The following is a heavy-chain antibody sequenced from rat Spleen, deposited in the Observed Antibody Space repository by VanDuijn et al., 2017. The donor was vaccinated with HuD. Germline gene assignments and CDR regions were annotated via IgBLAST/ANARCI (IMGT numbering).Heavy chain of an antibody. CDR2: INTGSGGT. CDR1: GYTFTNYY. V-gene: IGHV1-43*01. J-gene: IGHJ2*01. Sequence: QVQLQQSGAELAKPGSSVKISCKASGYTFTNYYISWIKQTTGQGLEYIGYINTGSGGTNYNEKFKGKATLTVDKSSSTAFMELSSLTPGDSAVYYCAREGITTKDYWGQGVMVTVSS. CDR3: AREGITTKDY. D-gene: IGHD1-10*01.